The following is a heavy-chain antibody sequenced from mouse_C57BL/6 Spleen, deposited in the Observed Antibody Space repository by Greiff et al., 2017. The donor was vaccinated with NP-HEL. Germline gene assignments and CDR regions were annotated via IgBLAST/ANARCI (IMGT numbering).Heavy chain of an antibody. J-gene: IGHJ4*01. CDR1: GFTFSSYG. CDR2: ISSGGSYP. D-gene: IGHD1-1*02. Sequence: EVQRVESGGDLVKPGGSLKLSCAASGFTFSSYGMSWVRQTPDKRLEWVATISSGGSYPYYPDSVKGRFTISRDNAKNTLYLQMSSLKSEDTAMYYCARGEVYGLGAYWSQGTSVTVSS. CDR3: ARGEVYGLGAY. V-gene: IGHV5-6*01.